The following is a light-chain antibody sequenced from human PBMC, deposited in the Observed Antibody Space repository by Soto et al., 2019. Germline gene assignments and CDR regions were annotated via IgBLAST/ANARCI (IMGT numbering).Light chain of an antibody. CDR2: YAS. CDR1: QVIRGD. J-gene: IGKJ1*01. V-gene: IGKV1-6*01. Sequence: AIQMTQSPSSLSASVGDRFTITCRASQVIRGDLGWYQHKPGKDPQLLIYYASTLQTGGPPRFSCSGYGTEFSMTISGLQPEDFANYYCLQYYNFPRTFVQGTKVEIK. CDR3: LQYYNFPRT.